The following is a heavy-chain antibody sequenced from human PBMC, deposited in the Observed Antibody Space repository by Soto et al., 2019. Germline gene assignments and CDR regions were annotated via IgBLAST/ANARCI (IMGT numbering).Heavy chain of an antibody. CDR3: AILEDSSGWYYFDY. J-gene: IGHJ4*02. Sequence: SVKVSCKASGGTFSSYAISWVRQAPGQGLEWMGGIIPIFGTANYAQKFQGRVTITADKSTSTAYMELSSLRSEDTAVYYCAILEDSSGWYYFDYWGQGTLVTVFS. V-gene: IGHV1-69*06. D-gene: IGHD6-19*01. CDR1: GGTFSSYA. CDR2: IIPIFGTA.